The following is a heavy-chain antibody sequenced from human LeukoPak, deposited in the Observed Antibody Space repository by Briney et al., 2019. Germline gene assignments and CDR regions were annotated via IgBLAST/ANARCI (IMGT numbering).Heavy chain of an antibody. V-gene: IGHV1-69*05. D-gene: IGHD1-1*01. CDR3: ARGELERHYYYYYMDV. J-gene: IGHJ6*03. CDR2: TIPIFGTA. Sequence: SVKVSCKASGGTFSSYAISWARQAPGQGLEWMGGTIPIFGTANYAQKFQGRVTITTDESTSTAYMELSSLRSEDTAVYYCARGELERHYYYYYMDVWGKGTTVTVSS. CDR1: GGTFSSYA.